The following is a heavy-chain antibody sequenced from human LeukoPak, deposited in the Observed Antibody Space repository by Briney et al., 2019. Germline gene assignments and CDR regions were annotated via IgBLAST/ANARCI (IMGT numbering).Heavy chain of an antibody. V-gene: IGHV3-7*01. CDR3: ARDSRRKIFGVGKYYYYGMDV. CDR2: IKQDGSEK. Sequence: GGSLRLSCAASGFTFSSYWMSWVRQAPGKGLEWVANIKQDGSEKYYVDSVKGRFTISRDNAKNSLYLQVNSLRAEDTAVYYCARDSRRKIFGVGKYYYYGMDVWGQGTTVTVSS. CDR1: GFTFSSYW. J-gene: IGHJ6*02. D-gene: IGHD3-3*01.